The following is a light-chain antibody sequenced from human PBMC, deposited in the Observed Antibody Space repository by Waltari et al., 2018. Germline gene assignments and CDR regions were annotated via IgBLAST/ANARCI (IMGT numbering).Light chain of an antibody. J-gene: IGKJ3*01. Sequence: DIQMTQSPSSLSASVGDRVTITCRASQSITNYLNWYQQKVGKPPSLLIYAASSLQSGVQSRFSGSGSGTDFTLTINSLQPEDFATYYCQQSYSTPSFGPGTKVDVK. CDR3: QQSYSTPS. CDR1: QSITNY. CDR2: AAS. V-gene: IGKV1-39*01.